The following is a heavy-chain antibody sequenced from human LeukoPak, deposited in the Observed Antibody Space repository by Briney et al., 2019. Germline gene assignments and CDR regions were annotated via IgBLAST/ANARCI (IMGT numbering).Heavy chain of an antibody. CDR1: GFTFSSYG. V-gene: IGHV3-30*03. Sequence: PGGSLRLSCAASGFTFSSYGMHWVRQAPGKGLEWVAVISYDGSNKYYADSVKGRFTISRDNSKNTLYLQMNSLRAEDTAVYYCARATVPDYYYYGMDVWGQGTTVTVSS. CDR3: ARATVPDYYYYGMDV. CDR2: ISYDGSNK. J-gene: IGHJ6*02.